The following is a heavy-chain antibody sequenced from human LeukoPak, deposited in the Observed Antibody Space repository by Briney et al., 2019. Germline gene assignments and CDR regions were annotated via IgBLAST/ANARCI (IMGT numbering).Heavy chain of an antibody. CDR3: ARGRFLEWLSSYYYYYMDV. CDR1: GGSFSGYY. Sequence: SSETLSLTCAVYGGSFSGYYWSWIRQPPGKGLEWIGETNHSGSTNYNPSLKSRVTISVDTSKNQFSLKLSSVTAADTAVYYCARGRFLEWLSSYYYYYMDVWGKGTAVTVSS. CDR2: TNHSGST. D-gene: IGHD3-3*01. J-gene: IGHJ6*03. V-gene: IGHV4-34*01.